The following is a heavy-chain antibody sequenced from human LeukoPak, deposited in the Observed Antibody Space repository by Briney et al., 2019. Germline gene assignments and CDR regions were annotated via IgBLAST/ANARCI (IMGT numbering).Heavy chain of an antibody. CDR3: VVVAATTDFDY. CDR1: GFTFSSYG. CDR2: ISYDGSNK. D-gene: IGHD2-15*01. Sequence: GGSLRLSCAASGFTFSSYGMHWVRQAPGKGLEWVAVISYDGSNKYYADSVKGRFTISRDNSKNTLYLQMNSLRAEDTAVYYCVVVAATTDFDYWGQGTLVTVPS. J-gene: IGHJ4*02. V-gene: IGHV3-30*03.